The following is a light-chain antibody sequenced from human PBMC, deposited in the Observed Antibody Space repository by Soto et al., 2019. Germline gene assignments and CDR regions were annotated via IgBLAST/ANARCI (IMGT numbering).Light chain of an antibody. CDR2: EVS. J-gene: IGLJ3*02. V-gene: IGLV2-23*02. Sequence: QSALTQPASVSGSPGQSITISCTGTSSDVGSYNLVSWYQQRPGKAPKLMIYEVSKRPPGVSNRFSGSKSGNTASLTISGLQAEDEADYSCCSYAGSSTWVFGGGTKVTVL. CDR1: SSDVGSYNL. CDR3: CSYAGSSTWV.